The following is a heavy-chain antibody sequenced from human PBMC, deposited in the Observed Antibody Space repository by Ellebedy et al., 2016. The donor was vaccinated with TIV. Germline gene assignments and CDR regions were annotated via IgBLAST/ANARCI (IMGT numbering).Heavy chain of an antibody. J-gene: IGHJ4*02. CDR1: GGSISSGGYY. D-gene: IGHD4-17*01. Sequence: SETLSLXCTVSGGSISSGGYYWSWIRHHPGKGLEWIGYIYYSGSTSYNPSLESRVTISGDTSKNQFSLRLSSVTAADTAIYYCASTRTTVTTQALGSDYWGQGTLVTVSS. CDR3: ASTRTTVTTQALGSDY. V-gene: IGHV4-31*03. CDR2: IYYSGST.